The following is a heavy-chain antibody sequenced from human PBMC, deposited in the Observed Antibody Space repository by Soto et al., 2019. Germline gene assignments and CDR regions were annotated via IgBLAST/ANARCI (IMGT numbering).Heavy chain of an antibody. J-gene: IGHJ4*02. D-gene: IGHD3-10*01. CDR3: ARDAGWGYYGSGSYYHHYFDY. CDR1: GYTLTSYY. V-gene: IGHV1-46*01. Sequence: ASVKVSCKESGYTLTSYYRHWVRQATGQGLEWMGIINPSGSNTHYAQKFRGRVTMTRDTSTSTIYMELSSLRSEDTAVYYCARDAGWGYYGSGSYYHHYFDYWGLGTLVTVSS. CDR2: INPSGSNT.